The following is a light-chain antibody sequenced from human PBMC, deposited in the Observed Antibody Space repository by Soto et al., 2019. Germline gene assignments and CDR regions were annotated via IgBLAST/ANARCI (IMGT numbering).Light chain of an antibody. V-gene: IGLV2-23*02. CDR3: CSYAGSNTFVI. CDR2: EDT. CDR1: SSDVGTYNL. J-gene: IGLJ2*01. Sequence: QSGLTQPASVSGSPGQSITISCTGTSSDVGTYNLVSWYQQHPGKAPELIIYEDTKRPSGVSKRFSGSKSGNTASLTISGLQAEDEADYHCCSYAGSNTFVIFGGGTKLTVL.